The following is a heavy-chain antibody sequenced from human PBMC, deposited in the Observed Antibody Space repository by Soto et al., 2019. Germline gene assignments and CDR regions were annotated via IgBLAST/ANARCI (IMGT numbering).Heavy chain of an antibody. CDR2: IYYSGST. J-gene: IGHJ6*03. V-gene: IGHV4-59*01. Sequence: SETLSLTCTVSGGSISSYYWSWIRQPPGKGLEWIGYIYYSGSTNYNPSLKSRVTISVDTSKNQFSLKLSSVTAADTAVYYCATHYYGSGSYYNRGNYYMDVWGKGTTVTVSS. CDR1: GGSISSYY. D-gene: IGHD3-10*01. CDR3: ATHYYGSGSYYNRGNYYMDV.